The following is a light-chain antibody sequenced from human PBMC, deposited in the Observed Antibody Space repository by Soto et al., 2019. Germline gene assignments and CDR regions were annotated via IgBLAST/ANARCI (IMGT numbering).Light chain of an antibody. Sequence: EIVLTQSPATLSVSPGERATLSCRASQNVNSNLAWCQQKPGQAPRLLIYGASTRATGIPARFSGSGSGTEFTLTISSLQSEDFAVYYCHQYNNWPPLFTFGPGTTVEIK. V-gene: IGKV3-15*01. CDR3: HQYNNWPPLFT. CDR1: QNVNSN. CDR2: GAS. J-gene: IGKJ3*01.